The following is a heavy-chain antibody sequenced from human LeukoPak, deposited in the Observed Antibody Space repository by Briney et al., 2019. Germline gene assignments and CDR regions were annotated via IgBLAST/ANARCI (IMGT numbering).Heavy chain of an antibody. D-gene: IGHD5-12*01. CDR2: TYYRSKWYN. Sequence: SQTLSLTCAISGDSVSSNSGAWNWIRQSPPRGLDWLGRTYYRSKWYNEYPISVRSRITINLDTSKNQFALQLTSVTPEDTAVYYCARGVLATGFDSWGQGTLVTVSS. J-gene: IGHJ4*02. CDR3: ARGVLATGFDS. V-gene: IGHV6-1*01. CDR1: GDSVSSNSGA.